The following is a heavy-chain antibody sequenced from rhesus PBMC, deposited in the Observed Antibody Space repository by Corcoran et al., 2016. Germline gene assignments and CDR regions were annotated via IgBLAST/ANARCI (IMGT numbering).Heavy chain of an antibody. CDR2: IYGSSGST. V-gene: IGHV4-160*01. CDR1: GGSISSNY. D-gene: IGHD5-30*01. J-gene: IGHJ4*01. CDR3: ARGQGYSGYSFGDFDY. Sequence: QVQLQESGPGLVKPSETLSLTCAVSGGSISSNYWSWIRQPPGKGLEWIGYIYGSSGSTYYNPSLKSRITFSTDTFKNQFSLKLSSVTAADTAVYYCARGQGYSGYSFGDFDYWGQGVLVTVSS.